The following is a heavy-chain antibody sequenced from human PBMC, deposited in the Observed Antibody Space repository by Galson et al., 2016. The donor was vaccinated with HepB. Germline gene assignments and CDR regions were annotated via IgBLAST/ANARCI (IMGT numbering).Heavy chain of an antibody. CDR2: IIPIFGTA. D-gene: IGHD6-13*01. V-gene: IGHV1-69*13. Sequence: SVKVSCKASGGAFSTYVISWLRQAPGQGPEWMGGIIPIFGTAKSAQKFQGRVPITADESRSTVYMELSSLRCEDPAMYSCAGDGAAAPNNWFDPWGQGTTVTVSS. CDR3: AGDGAAAPNNWFDP. CDR1: GGAFSTYV. J-gene: IGHJ5*01.